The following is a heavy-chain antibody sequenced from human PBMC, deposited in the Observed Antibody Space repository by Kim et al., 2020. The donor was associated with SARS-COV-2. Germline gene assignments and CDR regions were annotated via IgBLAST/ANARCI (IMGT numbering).Heavy chain of an antibody. D-gene: IGHD5-18*01. J-gene: IGHJ4*02. CDR1: GYTFTSYA. CDR3: ARAGRGYSYDLVQFDY. CDR2: INTNTGNP. V-gene: IGHV7-4-1*02. Sequence: ASVKVSCKASGYTFTSYAMNWVRQAPGQGLEWMGWINTNTGNPTYAQGFTGRFVFYLDTSVSTAYLQISSLKAEDTAVYYCARAGRGYSYDLVQFDYWGQGTLVTVSS.